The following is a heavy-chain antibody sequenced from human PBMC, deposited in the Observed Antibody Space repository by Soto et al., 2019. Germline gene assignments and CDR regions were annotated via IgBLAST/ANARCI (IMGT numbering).Heavy chain of an antibody. J-gene: IGHJ4*02. CDR2: IWYDGSNK. CDR1: GLTFNSYG. CDR3: ASRSDGFDY. V-gene: IGHV3-33*01. Sequence: QVQLVESGGGVVQPGRSLRLFCAVSGLTFNSYGMHWVRQAPGKGLEWVAVIWYDGSNKNYADSVKGRFTISRDNSKNTLYLQMNSLRVEDTAVYYCASRSDGFDYWGQGTLVTVSS.